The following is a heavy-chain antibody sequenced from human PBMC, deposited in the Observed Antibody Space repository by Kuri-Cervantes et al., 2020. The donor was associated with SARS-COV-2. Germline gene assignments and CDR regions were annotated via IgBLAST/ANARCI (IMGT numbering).Heavy chain of an antibody. CDR3: ARDSPAYCSSTSCYFFDY. Sequence: GGSLRLSCAAPGFTFSSYGMHWVRQAPGKGLEWVAFIRYDGSNKYYADSVKGRFTISRDNSKNTLYLQMNSLRAEDTAVYYCARDSPAYCSSTSCYFFDYWGQGTLVTVSS. CDR2: IRYDGSNK. J-gene: IGHJ4*02. D-gene: IGHD2-2*01. V-gene: IGHV3-30*02. CDR1: GFTFSSYG.